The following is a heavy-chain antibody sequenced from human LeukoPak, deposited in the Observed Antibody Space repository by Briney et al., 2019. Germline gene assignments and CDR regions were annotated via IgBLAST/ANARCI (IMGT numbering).Heavy chain of an antibody. D-gene: IGHD6-6*01. CDR2: IIAIFGTA. CDR1: GYTFTSYG. J-gene: IGHJ6*03. V-gene: IGHV1-69*05. CDR3: ATKGVEYSSSPTYYYYYMDV. Sequence: ASVKVSCKASGYTFTSYGISWVRQAPGQGLEWMGGIIAIFGTANYAQKFQGRVTITTDESTSTAYMELSSLRSEDTAVYYCATKGVEYSSSPTYYYYYMDVWGKGTTVTVSS.